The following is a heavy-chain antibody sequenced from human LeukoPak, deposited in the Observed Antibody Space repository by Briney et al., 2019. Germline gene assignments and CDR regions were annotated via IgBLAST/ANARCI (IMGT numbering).Heavy chain of an antibody. D-gene: IGHD2-2*01. CDR1: GFTFSSYA. CDR2: ISGSGGST. J-gene: IGHJ4*02. V-gene: IGHV3-23*01. CDR3: AKERARYCSSTSCYAFDY. Sequence: GGSLRLSCAASGFTFSSYAMSWVRQAPGKGLEWVSAISGSGGSTYYADSVKGRFTISRDNSKNTLYLQMNSLRAEDTAVYYCAKERARYCSSTSCYAFDYWGQGTLVTVSS.